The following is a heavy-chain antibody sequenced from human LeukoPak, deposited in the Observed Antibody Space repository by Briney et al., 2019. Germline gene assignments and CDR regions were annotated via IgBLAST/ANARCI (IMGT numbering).Heavy chain of an antibody. CDR3: ASGKGNSRIVDY. V-gene: IGHV3-66*01. J-gene: IGHJ4*02. D-gene: IGHD2/OR15-2a*01. Sequence: QAGGSLRLSCAASGFTVSSNYMTWVRQAPGKGLEWVSLIYSGGNTYYADPVRGRFTISRDNSKNTLYLQMDSLRAEDTAVYYCASGKGNSRIVDYWGQGTLVTVSS. CDR2: IYSGGNT. CDR1: GFTVSSNY.